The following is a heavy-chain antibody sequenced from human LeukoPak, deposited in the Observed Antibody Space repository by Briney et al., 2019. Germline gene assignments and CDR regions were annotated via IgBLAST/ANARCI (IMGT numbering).Heavy chain of an antibody. CDR3: AREATPYYYGSGSYSN. D-gene: IGHD3-10*01. V-gene: IGHV5-10-1*01. J-gene: IGHJ4*02. CDR2: IDPSDSYT. Sequence: KNGESLKISCKGSGYSFTSYWISWVRQMPGKGLEWMGRIDPSDSYTNYSPSFQGHVTISADKSISTAYLQWSSLKTSDTAMYYCAREATPYYYGSGSYSNWGQGTLVTVSS. CDR1: GYSFTSYW.